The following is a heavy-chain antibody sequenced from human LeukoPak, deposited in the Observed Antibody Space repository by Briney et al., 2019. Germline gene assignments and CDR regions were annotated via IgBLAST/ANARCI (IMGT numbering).Heavy chain of an antibody. Sequence: NPGGSLRLSCAASGFPFSTYGVQWAPRAPGKGLEWVSYISHTSSYIYYADSVKGRFTISRDNAKTSLYLQMNSLRAEDTAVYYCAKVATQGNYYDSSGYSLDYWGQGTLVTVSS. D-gene: IGHD3-22*01. CDR2: ISHTSSYI. V-gene: IGHV3-21*05. J-gene: IGHJ4*02. CDR1: GFPFSTYG. CDR3: AKVATQGNYYDSSGYSLDY.